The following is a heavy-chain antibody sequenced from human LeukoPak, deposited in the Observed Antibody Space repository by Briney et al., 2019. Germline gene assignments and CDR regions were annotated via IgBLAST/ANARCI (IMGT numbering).Heavy chain of an antibody. CDR1: GYTFTNYG. CDR3: ARFTPRSSREKFDY. J-gene: IGHJ4*02. Sequence: ASVKVSCKASGYTFTNYGISWVRQAPGQGLEWMGWISAYNGNTYYAQKFQGRLTMTADTSTSTAYMEVRSLRSDDTAVYYCARFTPRSSREKFDYWGQGTLVTVSS. V-gene: IGHV1-18*01. CDR2: ISAYNGNT. D-gene: IGHD6-13*01.